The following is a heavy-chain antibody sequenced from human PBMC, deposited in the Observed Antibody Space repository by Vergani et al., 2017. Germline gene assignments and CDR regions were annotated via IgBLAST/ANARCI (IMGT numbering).Heavy chain of an antibody. CDR1: GESIRSGSHY. J-gene: IGHJ4*02. V-gene: IGHV4-61*02. CDR2: IHTGGST. Sequence: QVKLQESGPGLLKPSQTLSLTCTVSGESIRSGSHYWSWIRQPAGKGPEWIGHIHTGGSTDLNPSFKSRVSISVDTSKSQFSLKLNSLTVADTAVYYCARSRPYWTSGSCPAIWGQGTLVTVSS. D-gene: IGHD2-15*01. CDR3: ARSRPYWTSGSCPAI.